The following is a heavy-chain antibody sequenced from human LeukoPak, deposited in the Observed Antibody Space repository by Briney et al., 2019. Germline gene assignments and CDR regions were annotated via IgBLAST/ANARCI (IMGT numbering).Heavy chain of an antibody. CDR1: GFTFNNYN. CDR2: ITSSGTYI. D-gene: IGHD1-26*01. V-gene: IGHV3-21*01. Sequence: GGSLRLSCATSGFTFNNYNMNWVRQAPGRALEWVSSITSSGTYIFYADPVKGRFTISRDNAKNSLYLQMNSLGPEDTAVYYCARDPYSGNYGNYYYYMDVWGKGTTVTISS. CDR3: ARDPYSGNYGNYYYYMDV. J-gene: IGHJ6*03.